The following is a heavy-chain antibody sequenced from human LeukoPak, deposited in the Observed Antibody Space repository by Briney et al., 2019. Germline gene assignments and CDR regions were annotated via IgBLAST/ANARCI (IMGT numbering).Heavy chain of an antibody. CDR3: AKDPVPSYYGSGSADY. J-gene: IGHJ4*02. V-gene: IGHV3-48*04. D-gene: IGHD3-10*01. CDR1: GFTFSSYS. CDR2: ISSSGSKI. Sequence: GGSLRLSCAASGFTFSSYSMNWVRQAPGKGLEWVSYISSSGSKIYYADSVKGRFTISRDNAKNSLYLQMNSLTAEDTAIYYCAKDPVPSYYGSGSADYWGQGTLVTVSS.